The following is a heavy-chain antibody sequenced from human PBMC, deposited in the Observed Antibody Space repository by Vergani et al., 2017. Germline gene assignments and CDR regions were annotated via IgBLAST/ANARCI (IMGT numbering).Heavy chain of an antibody. J-gene: IGHJ4*02. V-gene: IGHV3-23*04. CDR1: GFTFDDYG. CDR2: ISGSGGST. Sequence: EVQLVESGGGVVRPGGSLRLSCAASGFTFDDYGMSWVRQAPGKGLEWVSAISGSGGSTYYADSVKGRFTISRDNSKNTLHLQMNSLRAEDTAVYYCAKDIGGHVDYWGQGTLVTVSS. D-gene: IGHD1-26*01. CDR3: AKDIGGHVDY.